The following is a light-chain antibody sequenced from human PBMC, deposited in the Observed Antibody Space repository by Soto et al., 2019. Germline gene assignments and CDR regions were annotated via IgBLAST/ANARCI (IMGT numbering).Light chain of an antibody. J-gene: IGKJ1*01. CDR3: QQYYNWPRT. CDR2: KAS. CDR1: QSISSW. Sequence: EIQMTQYPSTLSASVGDRVTITCRTSQSISSWLAWYQQKPGKAPKLLIYKASSLESGVPSRFSGSGSGTEFTLTISSLQPEDFAVYYCQQYYNWPRTFGQGT. V-gene: IGKV1-5*03.